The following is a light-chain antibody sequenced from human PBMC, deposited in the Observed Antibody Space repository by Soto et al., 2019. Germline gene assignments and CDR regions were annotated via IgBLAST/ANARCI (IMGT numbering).Light chain of an antibody. Sequence: QSALTQPVSVSGSPGQSITISCTGTANDVGVYNYVSWYQQHPGKAPKLIIYDVTNRPSGVSNRFSGSKSGNTASLTISGLQAEDEADYYCSSYTTSTTRVFGGGTKVTVL. V-gene: IGLV2-14*01. CDR1: ANDVGVYNY. J-gene: IGLJ3*02. CDR3: SSYTTSTTRV. CDR2: DVT.